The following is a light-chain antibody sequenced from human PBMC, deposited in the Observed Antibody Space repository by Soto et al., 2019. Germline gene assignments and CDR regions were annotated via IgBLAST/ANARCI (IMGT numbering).Light chain of an antibody. CDR3: RSYTSGSTGV. J-gene: IGLJ3*02. V-gene: IGLV2-14*01. CDR1: SSGVGGYNY. Sequence: QSALTRPASGSGSPGQSITISCTGTSSGVGGYNYVSWYQQHPGKAPKHMFYEVSNRPSGVSNRCSGSTSGNTASLTIYGIQAEDAAYYYCRSYTSGSTGVFGGGTKLTVL. CDR2: EVS.